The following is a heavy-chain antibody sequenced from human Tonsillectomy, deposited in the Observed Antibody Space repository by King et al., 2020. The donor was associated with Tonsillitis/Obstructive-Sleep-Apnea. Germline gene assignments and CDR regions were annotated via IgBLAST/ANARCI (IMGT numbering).Heavy chain of an antibody. D-gene: IGHD6-13*01. Sequence: QLVQSGGGLVQPGGSLRLSCAASGFTFRSYWMSWVRQAPGNGLEWVANIKQDGSEKYYVDSVKGRFTISRDNAKNSLYLQMNSLRAEDTAVYYCARQSSSWYYFDYWGQGTLVTVSS. CDR1: GFTFRSYW. J-gene: IGHJ4*02. CDR3: ARQSSSWYYFDY. CDR2: IKQDGSEK. V-gene: IGHV3-7*01.